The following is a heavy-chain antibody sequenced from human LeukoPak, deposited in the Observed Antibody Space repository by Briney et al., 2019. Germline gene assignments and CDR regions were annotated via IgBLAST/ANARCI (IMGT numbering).Heavy chain of an antibody. CDR3: ARDCSASSSDYYPLGY. CDR1: GFTVSSKY. Sequence: PGRSLRLSCAASGFTVSSKYMSWVRQAPGKGLEWLSVIYNSGGTYYADSVKGRFTISRDNSKNTLYLQMNSLRVEDTAVYFCARDCSASSSDYYPLGYWGQGTLVTVSS. D-gene: IGHD3-22*01. CDR2: IYNSGGT. V-gene: IGHV3-66*01. J-gene: IGHJ4*02.